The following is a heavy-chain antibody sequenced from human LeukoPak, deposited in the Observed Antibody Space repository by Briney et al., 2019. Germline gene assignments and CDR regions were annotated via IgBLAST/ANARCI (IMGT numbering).Heavy chain of an antibody. V-gene: IGHV3-43D*03. J-gene: IGHJ4*02. CDR3: AKATGFGELEPFDY. Sequence: PGGSLRLSCAASGFTFDDYAMHWVRQAPGKGLEWVSLISWDGGSTYYADSVKGRFTISRDNSKNSLYLQMNSLRDEDTALYYCAKATGFGELEPFDYWGQGTLVTVSS. CDR2: ISWDGGST. CDR1: GFTFDDYA. D-gene: IGHD3-10*01.